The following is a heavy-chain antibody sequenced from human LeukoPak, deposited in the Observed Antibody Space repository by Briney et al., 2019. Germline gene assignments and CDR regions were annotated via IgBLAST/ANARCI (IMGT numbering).Heavy chain of an antibody. CDR2: IYTSGNT. D-gene: IGHD6-6*01. CDR3: ARDAPFVEYSSSSIYYYYMDV. J-gene: IGHJ6*03. CDR1: GGSISSYY. V-gene: IGHV4-4*07. Sequence: SETLSLTCTVSGGSISSYYWSWIRQPAGKGLEWIGRIYTSGNTNYNPSLKSRVTISVDKSKNQFSLKLSSVTAADTAVYYCARDAPFVEYSSSSIYYYYMDVWGKGTTVTVSS.